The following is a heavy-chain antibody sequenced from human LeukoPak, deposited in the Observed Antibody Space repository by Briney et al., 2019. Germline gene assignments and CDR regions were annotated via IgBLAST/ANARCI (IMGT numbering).Heavy chain of an antibody. D-gene: IGHD3-22*01. Sequence: PGGSLRLSCAASGFSFSSYGMSWVRQAPGKGLEWISAITRSGGTTYYADSVEGRFTISRDNSKNTLYLQVNSLRAEDTAVYYCARDGRFSSSWYGDSSGYYFRYWGQGTLVTVSS. V-gene: IGHV3-23*01. CDR2: ITRSGGTT. CDR1: GFSFSSYG. J-gene: IGHJ4*02. CDR3: ARDGRFSSSWYGDSSGYYFRY.